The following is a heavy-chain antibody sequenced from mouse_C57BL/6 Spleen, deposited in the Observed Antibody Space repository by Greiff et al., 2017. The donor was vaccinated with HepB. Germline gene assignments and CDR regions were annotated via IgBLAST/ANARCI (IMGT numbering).Heavy chain of an antibody. D-gene: IGHD2-3*01. CDR2: ISYDGSN. Sequence: ESGPGLVKPSQSLSLTCSVTGYSITSGYYWNWIRQFPGNKLEWMGYISYDGSNNYNPSLKNRISITRDTSKNQFFLKLNSVTTEDTATYYCARAQDGYYPAWFAYWGQGTLVTVSA. CDR1: GYSITSGYY. CDR3: ARAQDGYYPAWFAY. J-gene: IGHJ3*01. V-gene: IGHV3-6*01.